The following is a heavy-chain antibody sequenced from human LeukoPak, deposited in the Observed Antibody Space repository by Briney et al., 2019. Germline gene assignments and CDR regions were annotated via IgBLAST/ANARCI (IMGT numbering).Heavy chain of an antibody. CDR3: ARDDPGIAAAVVP. Sequence: SQTLSLTCTVSGGSISSGSYYWSWIRQPAGKGLEWIGRIYTSGSTNYNPSLESRVTISVDTSKNQFSLKLSSVTAADTAVYYCARDDPGIAAAVVPWGQGTLVTVSS. V-gene: IGHV4-61*02. CDR2: IYTSGST. CDR1: GGSISSGSYY. J-gene: IGHJ5*02. D-gene: IGHD6-13*01.